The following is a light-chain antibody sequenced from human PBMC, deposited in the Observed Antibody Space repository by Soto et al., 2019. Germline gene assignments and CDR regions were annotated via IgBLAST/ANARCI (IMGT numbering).Light chain of an antibody. V-gene: IGKV1-39*01. CDR1: QPIGND. J-gene: IGKJ5*01. CDR2: AAS. CDR3: QQTHAVPLT. Sequence: DVQMTQSPSSLSASVGDRVTIACRASQPIGNDVYWYQQKPGEAPKVLIFAASSLRSGVPSRFSGSGYGTDFTLTSNNLHPEDSATYYCQQTHAVPLTFGQGTRL.